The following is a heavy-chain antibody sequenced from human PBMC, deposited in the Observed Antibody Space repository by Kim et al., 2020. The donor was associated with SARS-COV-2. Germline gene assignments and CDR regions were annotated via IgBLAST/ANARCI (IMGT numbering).Heavy chain of an antibody. Sequence: EYAATLKGRFTVTRDDSKSSLYLQMNGRKGEDAAVYFCARGGFQHAYDVWGQGTVVTVSS. J-gene: IGHJ3*01. V-gene: IGHV3-72*01. CDR3: ARGGFQHAYDV. D-gene: IGHD1-26*01.